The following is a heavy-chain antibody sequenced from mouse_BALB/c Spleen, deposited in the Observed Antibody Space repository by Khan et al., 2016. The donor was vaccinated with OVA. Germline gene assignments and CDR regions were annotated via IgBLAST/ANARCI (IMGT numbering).Heavy chain of an antibody. Sequence: QVQLQQSGAELMKPGASVKISCKATGYTFSSYWIEWVKQRPGHGLEWIGEILPGSDNTNYNENFKGKATFAADTSSNTAYMQLSSLTSEDSAVYYCARSHYDYDYYAMDYWGQGTSVTVSS. J-gene: IGHJ4*01. V-gene: IGHV1-9*01. CDR3: ARSHYDYDYYAMDY. CDR1: GYTFSSYW. D-gene: IGHD2-4*01. CDR2: ILPGSDNT.